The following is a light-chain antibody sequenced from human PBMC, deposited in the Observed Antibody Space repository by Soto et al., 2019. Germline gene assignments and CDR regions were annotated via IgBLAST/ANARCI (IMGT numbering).Light chain of an antibody. CDR3: SSYTSTTTVRFV. CDR2: DVS. Sequence: QSALAQPASVSGSPGQSITISCTGTSSDIVDSNFVSWYQHHPGKAPKLLIYDVSDRPSRISSRFSGSKSANTASLTISGLQAEDEALYYCSSYTSTTTVRFVFGTGTKVTVL. J-gene: IGLJ1*01. V-gene: IGLV2-14*01. CDR1: SSDIVDSNF.